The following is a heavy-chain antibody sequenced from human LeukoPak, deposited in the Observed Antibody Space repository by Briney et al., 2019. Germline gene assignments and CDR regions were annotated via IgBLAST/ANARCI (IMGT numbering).Heavy chain of an antibody. D-gene: IGHD3-22*01. CDR3: ASFYYDSSGYYSDY. J-gene: IGHJ4*02. CDR2: INPNSGGT. Sequence: ASVKVSCKASRYTFTGYYMHWVRQAPGQGLEWMGRINPNSGGTNYAKKFQGRVTMTRDTSISTAYMELSRLRSDDAAVYYCASFYYDSSGYYSDYWGQGTLVTVSS. V-gene: IGHV1-2*06. CDR1: RYTFTGYY.